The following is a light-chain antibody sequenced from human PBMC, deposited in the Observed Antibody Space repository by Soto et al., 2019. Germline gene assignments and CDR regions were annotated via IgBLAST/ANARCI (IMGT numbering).Light chain of an antibody. CDR3: QQYNSHPLT. CDR1: QSISTW. J-gene: IGKJ4*01. CDR2: VAS. V-gene: IGKV1-5*01. Sequence: DIQMTQSPSTLSASVGDRVTITCRASQSISTWLAWYQQKPGKAPKFLIYVASSLESGVPSRFSGSGSGTEFTLTISSLQPDDFATYYCQQYNSHPLTFGGGTKVEIK.